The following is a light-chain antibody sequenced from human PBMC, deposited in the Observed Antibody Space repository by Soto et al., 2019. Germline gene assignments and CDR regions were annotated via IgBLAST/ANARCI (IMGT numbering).Light chain of an antibody. Sequence: EIVLTQSPGTLSLSPGERATLSCRASQSVSSSYLAWYQQKPGQAPRLLIYGASSRATGIPDRFSGSGSGKDFNLTISRLEPEDFAVYYCQQYGSSRTFGQGTKVEIK. CDR1: QSVSSSY. J-gene: IGKJ1*01. CDR3: QQYGSSRT. CDR2: GAS. V-gene: IGKV3-20*01.